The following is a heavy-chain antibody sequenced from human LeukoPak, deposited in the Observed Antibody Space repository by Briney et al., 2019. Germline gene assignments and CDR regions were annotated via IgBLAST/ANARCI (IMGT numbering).Heavy chain of an antibody. CDR2: INHSGST. D-gene: IGHD6-6*01. J-gene: IGHJ4*02. V-gene: IGHV4-34*01. CDR1: GGSFSGYY. CDR3: ARGDVSSSSGYFDY. Sequence: SETLSLTCAVYGGSFSGYYWSWIRQPPGKGLEWIGEINHSGSTNYNPSLKSRVTISVDTSKNQFSLKLSSVTAAVTAVYYCARGDVSSSSGYFDYWGQGTLVTVSS.